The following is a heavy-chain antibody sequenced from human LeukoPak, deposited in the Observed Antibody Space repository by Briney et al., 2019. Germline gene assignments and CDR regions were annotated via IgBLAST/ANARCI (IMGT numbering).Heavy chain of an antibody. CDR3: AEGGLYSSAHFDP. CDR2: IIPILGIT. CDR1: GDTFNNKA. V-gene: IGHV1-69*04. D-gene: IGHD6-19*01. Sequence: ASVKVSCKASGDTFNNKAVNWVRQAPGQGLEWMGRIIPILGITNYAQSLQGRVTFSADKSTTTVYTEFSSLRSDDTAMYYCAEGGLYSSAHFDPWGQGTLVTVSS. J-gene: IGHJ5*02.